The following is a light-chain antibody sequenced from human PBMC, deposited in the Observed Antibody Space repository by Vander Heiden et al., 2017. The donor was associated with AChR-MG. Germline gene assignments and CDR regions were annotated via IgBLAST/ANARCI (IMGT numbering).Light chain of an antibody. J-gene: IGKJ2*01. CDR1: QSVTNT. Sequence: EIVMTQSPATLSVSPGERVTLSCRASQSVTNTLAWYQQKPGQAPRLLIHGASNRATGIPARCSGRGDGTEFALTSSRLQAEDFAVYFCQQYSNWYTFGQGTKLEMK. CDR2: GAS. CDR3: QQYSNWYT. V-gene: IGKV3-15*01.